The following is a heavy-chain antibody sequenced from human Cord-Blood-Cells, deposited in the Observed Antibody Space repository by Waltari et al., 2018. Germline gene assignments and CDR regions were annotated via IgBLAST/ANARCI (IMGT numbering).Heavy chain of an antibody. J-gene: IGHJ3*02. Sequence: QMQLVQSGPEVKKPGTSVKVSCKASGFTFTSSAVQWVRQARGQRLEWIGWIVVGSGNTNYAQKFQERVTITRDMSTSTAYMELSSLRSEDTAVYYCAAPLPSGSYYAVDIWGQGTMVTVSS. V-gene: IGHV1-58*01. CDR3: AAPLPSGSYYAVDI. CDR2: IVVGSGNT. CDR1: GFTFTSSA. D-gene: IGHD1-26*01.